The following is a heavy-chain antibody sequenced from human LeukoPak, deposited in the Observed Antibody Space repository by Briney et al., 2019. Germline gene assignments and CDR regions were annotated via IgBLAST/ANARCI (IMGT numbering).Heavy chain of an antibody. CDR1: GYTFTSYG. V-gene: IGHV1-18*01. D-gene: IGHD3-22*01. J-gene: IGHJ4*02. CDR2: ISAYNGNT. Sequence: GASVKVSCKASGYTFTSYGISWVRQAPGQGLEWMGWISAYNGNTNYAQKLQGRVTMTTDTSTSTAYMELRSLRSDDTAVYYCARDRYYDSSGYSYYFDYWGQGTLVTVSS. CDR3: ARDRYYDSSGYSYYFDY.